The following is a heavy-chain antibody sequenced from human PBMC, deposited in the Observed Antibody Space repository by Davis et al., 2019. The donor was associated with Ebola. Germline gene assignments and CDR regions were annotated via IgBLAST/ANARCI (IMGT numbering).Heavy chain of an antibody. V-gene: IGHV3-7*01. CDR2: IKEDGSQK. D-gene: IGHD1-1*01. CDR3: ARDPFNSAFDL. J-gene: IGHJ3*01. CDR1: GFTFSDFW. Sequence: GESLKISCKVSGFTFSDFWMSWVRQAPGKGLEWVANIKEDGSQKNYVDSVKGRFTISRDNARNSVYLQMNSLRVDDAAVYYCARDPFNSAFDLWGQGTVVIVSS.